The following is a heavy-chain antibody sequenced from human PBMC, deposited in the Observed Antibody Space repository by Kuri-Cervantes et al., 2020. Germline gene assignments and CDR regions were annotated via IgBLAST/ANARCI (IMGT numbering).Heavy chain of an antibody. Sequence: ASVKVSCKASGYTFTRYYMHWVRQAPGQGLEWMGWINPNSGGANYAQKFQGRLTMTRDTSSSTAYMQLSRLRSDDTAVYYCARTYDIWTAFHNRFDLWGQGTLVTVSS. CDR1: GYTFTRYY. J-gene: IGHJ5*02. CDR2: INPNSGGA. CDR3: ARTYDIWTAFHNRFDL. D-gene: IGHD3-9*01. V-gene: IGHV1-2*02.